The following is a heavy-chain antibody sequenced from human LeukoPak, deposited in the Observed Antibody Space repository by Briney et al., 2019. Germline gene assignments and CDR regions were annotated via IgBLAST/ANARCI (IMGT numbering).Heavy chain of an antibody. CDR2: ISSSSSYI. CDR3: AKEYDYYDSSGHFDY. D-gene: IGHD3-22*01. J-gene: IGHJ4*02. CDR1: GFTFGSYS. V-gene: IGHV3-21*01. Sequence: AGGSLRLSCAASGFTFGSYSMTWVRQAPGKGLEWVSCISSSSSYIYYADSVKGRFTISRDNSKNTLYLQMNSLRAEDTAVYYCAKEYDYYDSSGHFDYWGQGTLVTVSS.